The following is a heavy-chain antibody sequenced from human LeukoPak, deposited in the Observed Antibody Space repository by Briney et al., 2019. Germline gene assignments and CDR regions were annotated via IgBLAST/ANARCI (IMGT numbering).Heavy chain of an antibody. V-gene: IGHV1-69*04. CDR1: GGTFSSYA. Sequence: SVKVSCKASGGTFSSYAISWVRQAPGQGLEWMGRIIPILGIANYAQKFQGRVTITADKSTSTAYMELSSLRSEGTAVYYCARGRAENWFDPWGQGTLVTVSS. CDR3: ARGRAENWFDP. CDR2: IIPILGIA. J-gene: IGHJ5*02.